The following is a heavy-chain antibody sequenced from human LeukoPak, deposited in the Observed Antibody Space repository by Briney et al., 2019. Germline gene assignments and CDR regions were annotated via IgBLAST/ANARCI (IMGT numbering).Heavy chain of an antibody. Sequence: ASVKVSCMASGYTFTSHDINWVRQATGQGLEWMGWMNPNSDNTGYSQKFQGRLTMTRNTSITTAYMELSSLRSEDTAVYYCARASRFGEYNWFDPWGQGTLVTVSS. CDR2: MNPNSDNT. V-gene: IGHV1-8*01. J-gene: IGHJ5*02. CDR3: ARASRFGEYNWFDP. D-gene: IGHD3-10*01. CDR1: GYTFTSHD.